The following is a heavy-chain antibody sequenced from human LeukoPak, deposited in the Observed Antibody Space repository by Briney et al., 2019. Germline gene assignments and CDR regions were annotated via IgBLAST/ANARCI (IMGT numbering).Heavy chain of an antibody. Sequence: GGSLRLSCAASGFTFSSYSMNWVRQAPGEGLEWVSYISSLSGTIYYADSVKGRFTISRDNAKNSLYLQMNSLRAEDTAVYYCAELGITMIGGVWGKGTTVTISS. V-gene: IGHV3-48*04. CDR2: ISSLSGTI. J-gene: IGHJ6*04. D-gene: IGHD3-10*02. CDR3: AELGITMIGGV. CDR1: GFTFSSYS.